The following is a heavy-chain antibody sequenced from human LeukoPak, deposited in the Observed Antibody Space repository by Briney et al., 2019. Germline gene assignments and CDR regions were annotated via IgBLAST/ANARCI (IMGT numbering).Heavy chain of an antibody. CDR2: IYYRGSA. CDR3: ARRPVYYGVDV. Sequence: SETLSLTCTVSGASISSYYWSWIRLPPGKGLEWIACIYYRGSANYNPSLKSRATMSVDTSKNQFSLKLNSVTAADTAVYYCARRPVYYGVDVWGQGTTVTVSS. J-gene: IGHJ6*02. V-gene: IGHV4-59*08. CDR1: GASISSYY.